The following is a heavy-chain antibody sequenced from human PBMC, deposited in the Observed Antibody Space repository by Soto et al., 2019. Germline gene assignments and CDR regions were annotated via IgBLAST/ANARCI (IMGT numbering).Heavy chain of an antibody. CDR3: ARDSIAARLSYMDV. Sequence: ASVKVSCQASGYTFTSYVMHWVRQAPGQRLEWMGWINAGNGNTEYSQKFQGRVTITRDTSASTAYMELSSLRSEDTAVYYCARDSIAARLSYMDVWGKGTTVTVSS. J-gene: IGHJ6*03. V-gene: IGHV1-3*01. CDR1: GYTFTSYV. CDR2: INAGNGNT. D-gene: IGHD6-6*01.